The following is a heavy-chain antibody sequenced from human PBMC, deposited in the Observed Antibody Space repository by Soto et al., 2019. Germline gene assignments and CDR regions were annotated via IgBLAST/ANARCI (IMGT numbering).Heavy chain of an antibody. CDR1: GGSISNSY. V-gene: IGHV4-4*08. D-gene: IGHD6-6*01. CDR2: IYSSGST. J-gene: IGHJ4*02. CDR3: ARSSIEPRVFMYPFDS. Sequence: PSETLSLTCTVSGGSISNSYWSWIRQSPEKGLEWIGYIYSSGSTNYNPSLNSRVAISLDTSKNQFSLRLNSVTAADTAVYYCARSSIEPRVFMYPFDSWGQGTLVTVSS.